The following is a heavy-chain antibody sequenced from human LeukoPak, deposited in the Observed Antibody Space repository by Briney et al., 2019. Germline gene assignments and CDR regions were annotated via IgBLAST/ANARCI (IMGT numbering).Heavy chain of an antibody. D-gene: IGHD5-24*01. CDR2: IKQDGSKK. CDR3: TRVGYIDEGIDY. Sequence: PAGSLRLSCTASGFTFSIYNMNWVRQAPGKGLEWVANIKQDGSKKSYVDSVKGRFTISRDNAKNSLYLQMNSLRAEDTAIYYCTRVGYIDEGIDYWGQGTLVTVSS. CDR1: GFTFSIYN. J-gene: IGHJ4*02. V-gene: IGHV3-7*04.